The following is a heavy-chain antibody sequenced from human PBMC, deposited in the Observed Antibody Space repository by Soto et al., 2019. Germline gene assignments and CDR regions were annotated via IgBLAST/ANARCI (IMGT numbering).Heavy chain of an antibody. CDR1: GGMLRRCY. V-gene: IGHV4-59*01. J-gene: IGHJ6*04. Sequence: PENLPHTNAGSGGMLRRCYWSGCRQPLGKKLEWIGYIYYSGSTNYNPSLKSRVTISVDTSKNQFSLKLSSVTAADTAGYYCAIWLQDHIRDVFYSWAKGTKVTGSS. CDR2: IYYSGST. CDR3: AIWLQDHIRDVFYS. D-gene: IGHD5-12*01.